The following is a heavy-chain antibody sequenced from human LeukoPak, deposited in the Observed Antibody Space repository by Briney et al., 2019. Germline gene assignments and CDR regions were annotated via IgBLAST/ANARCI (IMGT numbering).Heavy chain of an antibody. CDR2: FDPEDGET. CDR3: ATDGLDYYDSSGYYY. J-gene: IGHJ4*02. CDR1: GYTLTELS. Sequence: ASVKVSCKVSGYTLTELSMHWVRQAPGKGLEWMGGFDPEDGETIYAQKFQGRVTMTEDTSTDTAYMELSSLRSEDTAVYYCATDGLDYYDSSGYYYWGQGTLVTVSS. D-gene: IGHD3-22*01. V-gene: IGHV1-24*01.